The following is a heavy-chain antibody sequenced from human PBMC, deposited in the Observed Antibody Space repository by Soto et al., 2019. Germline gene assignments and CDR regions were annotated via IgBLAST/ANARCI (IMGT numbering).Heavy chain of an antibody. CDR3: ARDPLYCGGYPSTAPH. V-gene: IGHV3-21*01. Sequence: GGSLRLWSAASGLTVSSYGVNGVRKTTGKGLEWVSSISSSSSYIYYADSVKGRFTISRDNAKNSLYLQMNSLRAEDTAVYYCARDPLYCGGYPSTAPHWGQGTLVTVSS. D-gene: IGHD2-21*01. CDR1: GLTVSSYG. J-gene: IGHJ4*02. CDR2: ISSSSSYI.